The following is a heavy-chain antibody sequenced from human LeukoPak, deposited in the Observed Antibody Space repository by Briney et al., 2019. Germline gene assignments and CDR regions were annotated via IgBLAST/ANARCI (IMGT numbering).Heavy chain of an antibody. CDR2: ISGGGGST. D-gene: IGHD5-24*01. J-gene: IGHJ4*02. CDR3: TRVGYIDEGIDY. CDR1: GFTFTNYA. V-gene: IGHV3-23*01. Sequence: GGSLRLSCAASGFTFTNYAMSWVRQAPGKGLEWVSGISGGGGSTYYADSVKGRFTISKDNSKNTLYLQMNSLRAEDTAIYYCTRVGYIDEGIDYWGQGTLVTVSS.